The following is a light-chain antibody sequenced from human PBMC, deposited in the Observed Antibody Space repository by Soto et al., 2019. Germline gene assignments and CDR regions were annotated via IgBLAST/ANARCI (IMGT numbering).Light chain of an antibody. J-gene: IGKJ5*01. CDR1: HSLLYSDGDNY. V-gene: IGKV2-28*01. CDR2: LAY. CDR3: MQALQIPNT. Sequence: DIAMTQSPLSLPVPPGEPASISCRSSHSLLYSDGDNYLDWYLQKQGQSPQLXIYLAYNRESGVPARFSGSGSGTYFTLKISRVEAEDVGLYYCMQALQIPNTFGQGTRLEIK.